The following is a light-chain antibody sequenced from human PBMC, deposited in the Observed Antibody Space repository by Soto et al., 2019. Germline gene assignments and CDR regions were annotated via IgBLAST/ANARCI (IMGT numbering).Light chain of an antibody. CDR1: QSVSSY. V-gene: IGKV3-11*01. J-gene: IGKJ5*01. CDR3: QQRSHWLIT. Sequence: EIVLTQSPAPLSLSPGERATLSCRASQSVSSYLAWYQQKPGQAPRLLIYDASSRATGIPARFSGSESGTDFTLTISSLEPEDFAVYYCQQRSHWLITFGQGTRLEIK. CDR2: DAS.